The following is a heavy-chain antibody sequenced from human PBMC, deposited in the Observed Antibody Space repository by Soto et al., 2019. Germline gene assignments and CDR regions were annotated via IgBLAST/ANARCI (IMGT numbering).Heavy chain of an antibody. Sequence: ASVKVSCKASGYTFTSYDIHWVRQATGQGLEWMGWMNPNSGITEFAQKFQGRVTMTRTTSTTTAYMELSSLRSDDTAVYYCARYRDYYQGMDVWGQGTTVTVS. CDR3: ARYRDYYQGMDV. V-gene: IGHV1-8*01. J-gene: IGHJ6*02. CDR2: MNPNSGIT. CDR1: GYTFTSYD. D-gene: IGHD3-16*02.